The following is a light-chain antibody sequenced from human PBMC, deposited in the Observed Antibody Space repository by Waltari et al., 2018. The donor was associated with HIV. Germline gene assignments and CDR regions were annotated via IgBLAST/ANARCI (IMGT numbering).Light chain of an antibody. Sequence: IVTTQDPLSSPLTVGQSAAISCRSSESLRHENGDTYLRWLYQRRGEPPRLLLYQVSNRLSGVPDRFSGGGAGTQFTLKISRVEVDDVGLYYCMQSKRFPRTFGQGTKMEI. CDR1: ESLRHENGDTY. CDR3: MQSKRFPRT. CDR2: QVS. V-gene: IGKV2-24*01. J-gene: IGKJ2*01.